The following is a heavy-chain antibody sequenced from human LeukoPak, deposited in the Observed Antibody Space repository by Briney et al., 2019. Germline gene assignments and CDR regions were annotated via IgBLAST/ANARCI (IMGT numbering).Heavy chain of an antibody. CDR2: ITTSSSHI. CDR1: GFTFSAFN. CDR3: ASSDYYDSSGYCFDY. V-gene: IGHV3-21*01. D-gene: IGHD3-22*01. J-gene: IGHJ4*02. Sequence: GGSLRLSCAASGFTFSAFNMNWVRRTPGKGLEWVSSITTSSSHIFYADSVRGRFTISRDNADNSLYLQMSSLRDEDTAVYYCASSDYYDSSGYCFDYWGQGTLVTVSS.